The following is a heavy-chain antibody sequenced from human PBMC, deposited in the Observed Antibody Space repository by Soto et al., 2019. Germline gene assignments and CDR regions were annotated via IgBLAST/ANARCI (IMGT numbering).Heavy chain of an antibody. Sequence: PSETLSLTFTVSGGSISGYFWGWIRQPPGKGLEWIGYIYYSGNTNYNPSLKSRVTISVDTSKNQFSLRLSSVTAADTAVYYCARGQRDYYGSGSYYYYMDVWGKGTTVTVSS. CDR1: GGSISGYF. V-gene: IGHV4-59*01. CDR2: IYYSGNT. CDR3: ARGQRDYYGSGSYYYYMDV. J-gene: IGHJ6*03. D-gene: IGHD3-10*01.